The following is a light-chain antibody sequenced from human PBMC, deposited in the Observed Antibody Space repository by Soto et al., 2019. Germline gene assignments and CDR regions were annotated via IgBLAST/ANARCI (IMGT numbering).Light chain of an antibody. CDR2: DAS. Sequence: DIQMTQSPSSLSASVGDRVTITCQASQDISNYLNWYQQKPGKAPKLLLYDASNLETGVPSRFSGSGSGTDFTFTISRLQPEDIATYYCQQYDNLPFTIGPGTKVDIK. CDR1: QDISNY. CDR3: QQYDNLPFT. J-gene: IGKJ3*01. V-gene: IGKV1-33*01.